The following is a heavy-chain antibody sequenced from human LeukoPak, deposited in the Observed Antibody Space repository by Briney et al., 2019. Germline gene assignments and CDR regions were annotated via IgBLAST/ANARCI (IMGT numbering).Heavy chain of an antibody. CDR1: GGSIRSTTHY. D-gene: IGHD3-3*01. CDR2: IYHTGTT. J-gene: IGHJ4*02. Sequence: SETLSLTCSVSGGSIRSTTHYWSWIRQPPGKGLQWIGYIYHTGTTNYNPSLRSRVTISVDTSKNQFSLKLSSVTAADTAMYYCATMKAVRVNDFWSGYPDNWGQGTLVTVSS. CDR3: ATMKAVRVNDFWSGYPDN. V-gene: IGHV4-61*01.